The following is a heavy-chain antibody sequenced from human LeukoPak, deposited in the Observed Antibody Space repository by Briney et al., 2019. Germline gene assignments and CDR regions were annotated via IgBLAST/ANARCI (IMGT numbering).Heavy chain of an antibody. CDR2: ISSSSSTI. D-gene: IGHD2-15*01. V-gene: IGHV3-11*04. CDR3: AKDLRSGGSCYSFDY. CDR1: GFTFSDYY. J-gene: IGHJ4*02. Sequence: KPGGSLRLSCAASGFTFSDYYMSWIRQAPGKGLEWDSYISSSSSTIYYADSVKGRFTISRDNAKNSLYLQMNSLRAEDTAVYYCAKDLRSGGSCYSFDYWRQRTLVTVSS.